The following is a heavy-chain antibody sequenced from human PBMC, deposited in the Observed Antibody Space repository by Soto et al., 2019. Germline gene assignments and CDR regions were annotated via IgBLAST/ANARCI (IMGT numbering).Heavy chain of an antibody. CDR2: ISWNSGSI. V-gene: IGHV3-9*01. D-gene: IGHD4-17*01. CDR1: GFTFDDYA. CDR3: AKGDYGKENYYYYGMDV. Sequence: SLRLSCAASGFTFDDYAMHWVRQAPGKGLEWVSGISWNSGSIGYADSVKGRFTISRDNAKNSLYLQMNSLRAEDTALYYCAKGDYGKENYYYYGMDVWGQGTTVTVSS. J-gene: IGHJ6*02.